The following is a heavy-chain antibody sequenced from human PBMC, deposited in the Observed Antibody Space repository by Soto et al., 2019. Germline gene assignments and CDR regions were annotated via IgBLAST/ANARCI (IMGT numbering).Heavy chain of an antibody. D-gene: IGHD3-9*01. J-gene: IGHJ3*02. CDR1: GGTFSSYA. Sequence: ASVKVSCKASGGTFSSYAISWVRQAPGQGLEWMGGIIPIFGTANYAQKFQGRVTITADESTSTAYMELSSLRSEDMAVYYCARDLEYYDILTGPNGRYNAFDIWGQGTMVTVSS. V-gene: IGHV1-69*13. CDR2: IIPIFGTA. CDR3: ARDLEYYDILTGPNGRYNAFDI.